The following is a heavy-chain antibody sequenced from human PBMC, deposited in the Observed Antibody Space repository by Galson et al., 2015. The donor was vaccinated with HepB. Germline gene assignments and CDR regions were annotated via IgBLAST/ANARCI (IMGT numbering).Heavy chain of an antibody. V-gene: IGHV4-39*01. J-gene: IGHJ5*02. CDR3: AGIRRVSVVEKPAAIGGRHGWIDP. D-gene: IGHD2-2*02. CDR2: IYYSGIT. CDR1: GNSISSTSHY. Sequence: ETLSLTCTVSGNSISSTSHYWGWIRQSPGKGLEWIGTIYYSGITHYNPSLKSRVTMSVDTSNNQFSLKLRSVTAADTAVYYCAGIRRVSVVEKPAAIGGRHGWIDPWGQGTRVTVSS.